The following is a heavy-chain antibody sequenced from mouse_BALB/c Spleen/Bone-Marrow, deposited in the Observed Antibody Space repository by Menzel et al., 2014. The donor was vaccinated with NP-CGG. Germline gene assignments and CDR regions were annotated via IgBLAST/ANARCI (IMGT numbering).Heavy chain of an antibody. D-gene: IGHD2-4*01. J-gene: IGHJ4*01. CDR2: ISNGSSTI. CDR1: GFTFSSFG. V-gene: IGHV5-17*02. CDR3: ARKGAMITHYYAMDY. Sequence: EVQLQESGGGLVQPGGSRELSCAASGFTFSSFGMHWVRQAPEKGLEWVAHISNGSSTIYYADTVKGRFTISRDNPKNTLFLQMTSLRSEDTAMYYCARKGAMITHYYAMDYWGQGTSVTVSS.